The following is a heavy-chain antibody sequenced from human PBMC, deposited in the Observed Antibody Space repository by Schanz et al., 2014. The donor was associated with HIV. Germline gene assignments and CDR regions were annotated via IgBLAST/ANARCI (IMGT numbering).Heavy chain of an antibody. D-gene: IGHD6-13*01. J-gene: IGHJ5*02. CDR1: GFNFNSYG. V-gene: IGHV3-30*03. Sequence: LVESGGGLVQPGRSLRLSCVASGFNFNSYGMHWVRQAPGKGLEWAAVTSYDGTKKHYADSVKGRFTISRDNSKNTLYLQMNSLRPEDTAVYYCARGQPLVQRWFDPWGQGTLVTVSS. CDR3: ARGQPLVQRWFDP. CDR2: TSYDGTKK.